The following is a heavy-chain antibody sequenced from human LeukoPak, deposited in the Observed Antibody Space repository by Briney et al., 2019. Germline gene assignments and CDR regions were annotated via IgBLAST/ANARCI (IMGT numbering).Heavy chain of an antibody. CDR2: INPNSGGT. J-gene: IGHJ5*02. V-gene: IGHV1-2*02. Sequence: ASVKVSCKASGYTFTGYYMHWVRQAPGQGLEWMGWINPNSGGTNYAQKFQGRVTMTRDTSISTAYMELSRLRSDDTAVYYCARSRRINSSGLGWFDPWGQGTLVTVSS. CDR3: ARSRRINSSGLGWFDP. D-gene: IGHD3-22*01. CDR1: GYTFTGYY.